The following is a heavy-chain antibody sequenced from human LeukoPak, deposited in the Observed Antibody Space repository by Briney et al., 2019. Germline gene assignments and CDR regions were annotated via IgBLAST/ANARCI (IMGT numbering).Heavy chain of an antibody. CDR2: MNPNSGNT. V-gene: IGHV1-8*01. CDR3: ARGTHPYFFDFWSGYLPFDY. J-gene: IGHJ4*02. Sequence: RASVKVSCKASGYTFTSYDINWVRQATGQGLEWMGWMNPNSGNTGYAQKFQGSVTMTRNTSISTAYMELSSLRSEDTAVYYCARGTHPYFFDFWSGYLPFDYWGQGTLVTVSS. D-gene: IGHD3-3*01. CDR1: GYTFTSYD.